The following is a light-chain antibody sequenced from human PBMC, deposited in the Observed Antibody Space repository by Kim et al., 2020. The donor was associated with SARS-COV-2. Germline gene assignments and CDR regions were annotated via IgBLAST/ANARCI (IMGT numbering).Light chain of an antibody. J-gene: IGLJ3*02. Sequence: GQSIPIPCTGTSSDVGLYNYVSWYQQHTDKAPNLLIYDVTQRPSGVSDRFSGSKSVNTASLTISGLQAEDEADYYCFSFSNTDTGVFGGGTQLTVL. CDR2: DVT. CDR1: SSDVGLYNY. V-gene: IGLV2-14*03. CDR3: FSFSNTDTGV.